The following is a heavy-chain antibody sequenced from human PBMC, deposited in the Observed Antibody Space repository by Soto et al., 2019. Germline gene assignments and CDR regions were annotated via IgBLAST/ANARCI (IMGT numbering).Heavy chain of an antibody. CDR1: GGTFSSYT. J-gene: IGHJ4*02. CDR2: IIPILGIA. Sequence: ASVKVSCKASGGTFSSYTISWVRQAPGQGLEWMGSIIPILGIANYAQKFQGRVTMTEDTSTDTAYMELSSLRSEDTAVYYCATLTTVTTSLDYWGQGTLVTVSS. V-gene: IGHV1-69*02. D-gene: IGHD4-17*01. CDR3: ATLTTVTTSLDY.